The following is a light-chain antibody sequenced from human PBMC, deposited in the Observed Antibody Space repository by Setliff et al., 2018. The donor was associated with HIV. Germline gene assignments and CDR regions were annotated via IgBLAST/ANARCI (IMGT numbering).Light chain of an antibody. CDR2: EVS. J-gene: IGLJ2*01. CDR3: SSYTTTSTVV. Sequence: QSALTQPASVSGSPGQSITISCTGTNSDVGGYNYVSWYQQHPGKAPKLMIYEVSYRPSGISTRFSGSKSGNTASLTTSGLQAEDEADYHCSSYTTTSTVVFGGGTKVTVL. V-gene: IGLV2-14*01. CDR1: NSDVGGYNY.